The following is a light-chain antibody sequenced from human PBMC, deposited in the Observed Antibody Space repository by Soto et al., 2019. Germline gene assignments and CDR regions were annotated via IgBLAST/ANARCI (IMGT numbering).Light chain of an antibody. CDR1: RSDVGGYNY. J-gene: IGLJ1*01. CDR3: SSYTSNRFYV. V-gene: IGLV2-14*01. Sequence: QSVLTQPASVSGSPGQSITISCTGPRSDVGGYNYVSWYQQHPGKAPKLMISEVSNRPSGVSNRFSGSKSGNTASLTISGLRAEDEADYYCSSYTSNRFYVFGTGTKVTVL. CDR2: EVS.